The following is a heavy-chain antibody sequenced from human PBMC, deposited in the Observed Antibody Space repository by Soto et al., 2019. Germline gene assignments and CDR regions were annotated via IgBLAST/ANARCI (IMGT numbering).Heavy chain of an antibody. CDR2: LYSGGTT. J-gene: IGHJ4*02. CDR3: TRGPRPISTGTGAY. D-gene: IGHD3-10*01. Sequence: EVQLVESGGGLIQPGGSLRLSCAASGFNFIRKYMIWVRQAPGKGLEWVSILYSGGTTYYADSVKGRFTISRDNVNDTLYLQMNNLRAEDSGLYYCTRGPRPISTGTGAYWGQGTQVTVSS. CDR1: GFNFIRKY. V-gene: IGHV3-53*01.